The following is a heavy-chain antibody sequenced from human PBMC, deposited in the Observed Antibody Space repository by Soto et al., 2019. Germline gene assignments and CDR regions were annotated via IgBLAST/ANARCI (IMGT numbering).Heavy chain of an antibody. CDR3: ARGGGYCDAGACYPLYYYSGMDV. CDR2: IIPDLGTT. J-gene: IGHJ6*02. V-gene: IGHV1-69*06. Sequence: QVQLVQSGTEVKKPGSSVKVSCKASGGTFTNYAVSWVRQAPGQGLEWMGGIIPDLGTTNSAQKFQDRVTFTAVIGTSAAYLELRSLTSEDTAVYFCARGGGYCDAGACYPLYYYSGMDVWGQGTTVIVS. D-gene: IGHD2-15*01. CDR1: GGTFTNYA.